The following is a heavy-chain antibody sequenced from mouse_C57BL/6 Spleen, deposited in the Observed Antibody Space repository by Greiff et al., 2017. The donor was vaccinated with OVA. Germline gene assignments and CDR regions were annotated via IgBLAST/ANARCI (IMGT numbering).Heavy chain of an antibody. J-gene: IGHJ3*01. CDR2: INPNNGGT. D-gene: IGHD2-1*01. Sequence: VQLQQSGPELVKPGASVKISCKASGYTFTDYYMNWVKQSHGKSLEWIGDINPNNGGTSYNQKFKGKATLTVDKSSSTAYMELRSLTSEDSAVYYCANYGNLFAYWGQGTLVTVSA. CDR3: ANYGNLFAY. V-gene: IGHV1-26*01. CDR1: GYTFTDYY.